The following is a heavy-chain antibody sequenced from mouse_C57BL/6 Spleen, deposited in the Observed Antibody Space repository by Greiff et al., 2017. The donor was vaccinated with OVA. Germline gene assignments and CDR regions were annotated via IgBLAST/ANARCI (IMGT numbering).Heavy chain of an antibody. CDR3: ARHPDYWYFDV. CDR1: GFTFSSYG. V-gene: IGHV5-6*01. Sequence: EVLLVESGGDLVKPGGSLKLSCAASGFTFSSYGMSWVRQTPDKRLEWVATISSGGSYTYYPDSVKGRFTISRDNAKNTLYLQMSSLKSEDTAMYYCARHPDYWYFDVWGTGTTVTVSS. J-gene: IGHJ1*03. CDR2: ISSGGSYT.